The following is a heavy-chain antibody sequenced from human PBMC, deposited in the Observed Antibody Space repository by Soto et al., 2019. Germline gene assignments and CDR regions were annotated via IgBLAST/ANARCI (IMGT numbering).Heavy chain of an antibody. CDR3: AKEIIAVSGPWDFDN. V-gene: IGHV3-30*18. CDR1: GFTFSTYG. CDR2: ISYDGIDK. Sequence: QVQLVESGGGVVQPGRSLRLSCAASGFTFSTYGMSWVRQAPGKGLEWVAIISYDGIDKYYADSVKGRFTISRDNSRNTLYLQMNSLRAEDTAVYYCAKEIIAVSGPWDFDNWGQGTLVTVSS. D-gene: IGHD6-19*01. J-gene: IGHJ4*02.